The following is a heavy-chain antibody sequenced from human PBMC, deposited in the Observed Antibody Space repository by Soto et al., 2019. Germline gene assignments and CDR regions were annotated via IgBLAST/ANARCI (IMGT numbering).Heavy chain of an antibody. CDR1: VFTFSSYD. V-gene: IGHV3-13*01. CDR2: IGTAGDT. D-gene: IGHD6-6*01. J-gene: IGHJ6*02. CDR3: ARDGYSSSYGMDV. Sequence: GGSLRLSCAASVFTFSSYDMHWVRQATGKGLEWVSAIGTAGDTYYPGSVKGRFTISRENAKNSLYLQMNSLRAEDTAVYYCARDGYSSSYGMDVWGQGTTVTVSS.